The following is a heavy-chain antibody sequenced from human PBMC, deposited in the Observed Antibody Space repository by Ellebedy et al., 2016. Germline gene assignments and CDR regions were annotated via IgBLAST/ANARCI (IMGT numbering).Heavy chain of an antibody. D-gene: IGHD2-2*01. CDR3: ARGGNDEYQLPH. J-gene: IGHJ4*02. V-gene: IGHV3-23*01. CDR2: ISGSGGST. CDR1: GFTFSSYA. Sequence: GESLKISCAASGFTFSSYAMSWVRQAPGKGLEWVSAISGSGGSTYYADSVKGRFTISRDNSKNTLYLQMNSLRAEDTAVYYCARGGNDEYQLPHWGQGTLVTVSS.